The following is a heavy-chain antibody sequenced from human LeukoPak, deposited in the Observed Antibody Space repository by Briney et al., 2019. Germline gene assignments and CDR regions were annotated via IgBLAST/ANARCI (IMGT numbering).Heavy chain of an antibody. Sequence: GSLRLSCAASGFTVSSNYMSWVRQAPGKGLEWIGAIHHSGGTYYNPSLKSRVTISIDTSKNHFSLKLTSVTAADTAVYYCARDRTTWGRMGYWGQGTLVTVSS. J-gene: IGHJ4*02. V-gene: IGHV4-38-2*02. CDR1: GFTVSSNY. D-gene: IGHD1-14*01. CDR2: IHHSGGT. CDR3: ARDRTTWGRMGY.